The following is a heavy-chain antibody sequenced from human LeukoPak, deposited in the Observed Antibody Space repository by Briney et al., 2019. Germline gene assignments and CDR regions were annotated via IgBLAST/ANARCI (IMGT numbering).Heavy chain of an antibody. V-gene: IGHV4-39*07. CDR3: AREGSSWYAEYFQH. CDR1: GGSISSSSYY. Sequence: SETLSLTCTVSGGSISSSSYYWGWIRQPPGKGLEWIGSIYYSGSTYYNPSLKSRVTISVDTSKNQFSLKLSSVTAADMAVYYCAREGSSWYAEYFQHWGQGTLVTVSS. CDR2: IYYSGST. J-gene: IGHJ1*01. D-gene: IGHD6-13*01.